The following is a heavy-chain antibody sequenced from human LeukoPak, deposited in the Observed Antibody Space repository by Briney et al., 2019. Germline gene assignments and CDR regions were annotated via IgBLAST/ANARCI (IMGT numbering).Heavy chain of an antibody. CDR1: DDSFSSQQ. CDR3: ARDLVTVTKGVDI. D-gene: IGHD4-17*01. CDR2: ISYIGST. V-gene: IGHV4-59*11. Sequence: SEPLSLTCAVSDDSFSSQQWTWIRQPPGKGLEWIGYISYIGSTNYNPSLKSRVTISIDTSKNQFALKLTSVTAADTAVYYCARDLVTVTKGVDIWGQGTMVSVSS. J-gene: IGHJ3*02.